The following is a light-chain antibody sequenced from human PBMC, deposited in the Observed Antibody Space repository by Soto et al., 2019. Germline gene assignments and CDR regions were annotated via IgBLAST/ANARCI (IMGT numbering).Light chain of an antibody. CDR1: QSLVHNGGNTY. J-gene: IGKJ1*01. Sequence: DIVMTQTPLSSPVTLGQAASISCRSSQSLVHNGGNTYLSWFQQRPGRPPRLLIYKVSDRFSGVPDRFSGSGAGTDFTLTISRVEAEDVGVSYCMQATQSSWTFGQGTKVDLK. CDR3: MQATQSSWT. V-gene: IGKV2-24*01. CDR2: KVS.